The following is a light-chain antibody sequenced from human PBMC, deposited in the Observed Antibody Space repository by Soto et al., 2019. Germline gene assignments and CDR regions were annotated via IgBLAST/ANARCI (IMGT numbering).Light chain of an antibody. CDR3: SSYTSSSTQV. CDR2: DVS. V-gene: IGLV2-14*01. J-gene: IGLJ1*01. Sequence: QSVLTQPASVSGSPGQSITISCTGTSSDVGGYNYVSWYQQYPGKAPKFMIYDVSNRPSGVSNRFSGSKSGNTASLTISGLQAEDEADYYCSSYTSSSTQVFGTGTKATVL. CDR1: SSDVGGYNY.